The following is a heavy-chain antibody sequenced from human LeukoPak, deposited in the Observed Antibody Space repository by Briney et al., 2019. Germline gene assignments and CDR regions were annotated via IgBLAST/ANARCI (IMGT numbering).Heavy chain of an antibody. J-gene: IGHJ4*02. CDR3: ARGLPAYGYCSSTSCYMGEYYFDY. CDR1: GGSFSGYY. V-gene: IGHV4-34*01. CDR2: INHSGST. Sequence: SETLSLTCVVYGGSFSGYYWSWIRQPPGKGLEWIGEINHSGSTNYNPSLKSRVTISVDTSKNQFSLKLSSVTAADTAVYYCARGLPAYGYCSSTSCYMGEYYFDYWGQGTLVTVSS. D-gene: IGHD2-2*02.